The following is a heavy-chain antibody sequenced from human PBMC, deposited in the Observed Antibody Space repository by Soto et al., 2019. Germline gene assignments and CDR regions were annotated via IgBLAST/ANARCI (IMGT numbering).Heavy chain of an antibody. CDR3: ARDGPHYDFWSGYYKGGPFDY. J-gene: IGHJ4*02. V-gene: IGHV4-59*11. D-gene: IGHD3-3*01. CDR1: GGSISNLY. CDR2: SYYSGST. Sequence: QVQLQESGPGLVKPSETLSLTCTVSGGSISNLYWSWIRQPPGRGLEWMGCSYYSGSTNYKPSLKSRVTISIDTSKNQFSLKLSSVTAADTAVYYCARDGPHYDFWSGYYKGGPFDYWGQGALVTVSS.